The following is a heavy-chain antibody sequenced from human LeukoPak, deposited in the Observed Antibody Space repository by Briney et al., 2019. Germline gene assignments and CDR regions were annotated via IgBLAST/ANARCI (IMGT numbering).Heavy chain of an antibody. V-gene: IGHV3-30*02. CDR2: KRYDGINK. Sequence: GGSLRLSCAASGFTFSDYGMHWVRQAPGKGLEWVAFKRYDGINKYYADSVKGRFTISRDNSKNTLYLQMKSLRAEDTAVYYCAKGGGYEAQYYYYYLDVWGKGTTVTISS. D-gene: IGHD5-12*01. CDR1: GFTFSDYG. J-gene: IGHJ6*03. CDR3: AKGGGYEAQYYYYYLDV.